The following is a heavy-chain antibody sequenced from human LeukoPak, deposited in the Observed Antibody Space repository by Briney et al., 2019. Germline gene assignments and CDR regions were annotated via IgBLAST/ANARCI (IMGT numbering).Heavy chain of an antibody. CDR3: VREVKVDTAMGNFDY. Sequence: GGSLRLPCAPSGFPFSNYNMNWVRQATGKGLEWVSAISDDSRYIYYADSVKGRFTISRDNAQSSLYLQMNSLRADDTSVYYCVREVKVDTAMGNFDYWGQGTLVSVSS. D-gene: IGHD5-18*01. J-gene: IGHJ4*02. V-gene: IGHV3-21*01. CDR1: GFPFSNYN. CDR2: ISDDSRYI.